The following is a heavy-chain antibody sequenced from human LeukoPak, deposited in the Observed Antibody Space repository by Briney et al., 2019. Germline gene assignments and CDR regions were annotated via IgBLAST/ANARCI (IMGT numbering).Heavy chain of an antibody. CDR2: MYSGGST. J-gene: IGHJ6*02. CDR1: GFTVSSKY. D-gene: IGHD7-27*01. Sequence: GGSLRLSCAASGFTVSSKYMSWVRQAPGKGLDWVSVMYSGGSTYYADSVKGRFSISRDNSKDTLFLQMNSLRGDDTAVYYCARDLGQDRGLTLDVWGPGNTVTVSS. CDR3: ARDLGQDRGLTLDV. V-gene: IGHV3-66*01.